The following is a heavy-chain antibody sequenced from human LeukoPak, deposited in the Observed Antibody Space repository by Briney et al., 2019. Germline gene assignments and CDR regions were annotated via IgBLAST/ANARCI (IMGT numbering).Heavy chain of an antibody. CDR2: INPNSGGT. D-gene: IGHD3-3*01. CDR3: ASENYDFWSGYPEAYYYYYGMDV. V-gene: IGHV1-2*06. CDR1: GYTFTSYG. J-gene: IGHJ6*02. Sequence: ASVKVSCKASGYTFTSYGISWVRQAPGQGLEWMGRINPNSGGTNYAQKFQGRVTMTRDTSISTAYMELSRLRSDDTAVYYCASENYDFWSGYPEAYYYYYGMDVWGQGTTVTVSS.